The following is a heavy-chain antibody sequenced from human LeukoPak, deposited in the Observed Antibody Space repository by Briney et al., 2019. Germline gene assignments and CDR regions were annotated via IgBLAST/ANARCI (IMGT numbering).Heavy chain of an antibody. CDR1: GFTFDDYA. J-gene: IGHJ4*02. V-gene: IGHV3-9*01. D-gene: IGHD1-26*01. CDR2: ISWNSGSI. Sequence: GGSLRLSCAASGFTFDDYAMHWVRQAPGKGLEWVSGISWNSGSIGYADSVKGRFTISRDNAKNSLYLQMNSLRAEDTALYYCAKDMYSGSHYFDYWGQGTLSPSPQ. CDR3: AKDMYSGSHYFDY.